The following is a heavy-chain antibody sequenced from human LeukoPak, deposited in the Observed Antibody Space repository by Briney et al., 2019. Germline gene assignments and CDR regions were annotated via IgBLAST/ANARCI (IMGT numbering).Heavy chain of an antibody. CDR3: ATHTSGWKGYFDY. Sequence: PGGSLRLSCAASGFTLSNFWMSWVRQAPGKGLEWVANIKQDGSEKYYADSVKGRFTISRDNAKNSLYLQMNSLRAEDTAVYYCATHTSGWKGYFDYWGLGTLVTVSS. CDR2: IKQDGSEK. J-gene: IGHJ4*02. V-gene: IGHV3-7*05. CDR1: GFTLSNFW. D-gene: IGHD6-19*01.